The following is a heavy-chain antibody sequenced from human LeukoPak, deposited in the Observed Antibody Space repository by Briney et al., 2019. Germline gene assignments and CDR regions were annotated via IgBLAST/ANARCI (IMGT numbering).Heavy chain of an antibody. V-gene: IGHV5-51*01. Sequence: GESLQISCKCSGYNFPNYWIGWVRQVPGRGLEWMGLIYDGDSRTTYSPSFQGQVTFSVDKSISTAYLQWSSLQASDTAMYYCARRYCTATTCYPFDYWGQGTLVTVSS. CDR2: IYDGDSRT. D-gene: IGHD2-2*01. CDR3: ARRYCTATTCYPFDY. J-gene: IGHJ4*02. CDR1: GYNFPNYW.